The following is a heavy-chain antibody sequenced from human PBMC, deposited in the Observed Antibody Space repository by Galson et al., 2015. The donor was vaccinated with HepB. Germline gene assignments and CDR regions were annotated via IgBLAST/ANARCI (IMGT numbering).Heavy chain of an antibody. V-gene: IGHV1-69*04. CDR3: ARETSGYFDL. J-gene: IGHJ4*02. CDR1: GGTFSTYG. CDR2: IIPILAIR. Sequence: SVKVSCKASGGTFSTYGISWVRQAPGRGLEWMGRIIPILAIRNFAQEFQDRVTITADKSTDVVYMEMSTLRSADTAVYYCARETSGYFDLWGQGTPVTVSS.